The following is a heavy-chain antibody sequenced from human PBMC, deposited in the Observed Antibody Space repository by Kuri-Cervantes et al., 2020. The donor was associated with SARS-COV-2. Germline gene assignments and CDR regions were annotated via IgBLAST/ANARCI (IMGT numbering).Heavy chain of an antibody. D-gene: IGHD1-26*01. CDR2: TYYRSKWYN. CDR3: ARHDIVGEFNY. CDR1: GDSVSNIGAA. Sequence: SQTLSLTCAISGDSVSNIGAAWNWIRQSPWKGLEWLGRTYYRSKWYNDYSVSVKSRITINPDTSKNQFSLQLYSVTPEDTAVYYCARHDIVGEFNYWGQGTLVTVSS. V-gene: IGHV6-1*01. J-gene: IGHJ4*02.